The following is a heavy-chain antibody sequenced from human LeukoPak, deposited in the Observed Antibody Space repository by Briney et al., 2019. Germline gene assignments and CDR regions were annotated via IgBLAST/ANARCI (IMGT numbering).Heavy chain of an antibody. V-gene: IGHV3-7*01. Sequence: GGSLRLSCAGSGFTFSNSWMGWVRQAPGKGLEWVANVQHIGGETCYVDSVKGRFTISRDNAKNSVYLQMNSLGADDTAVYYCATYSILNAREFRYWGQGTLVTVTS. CDR1: GFTFSNSW. CDR3: ATYSILNAREFRY. CDR2: VQHIGGET. J-gene: IGHJ1*01. D-gene: IGHD4-11*01.